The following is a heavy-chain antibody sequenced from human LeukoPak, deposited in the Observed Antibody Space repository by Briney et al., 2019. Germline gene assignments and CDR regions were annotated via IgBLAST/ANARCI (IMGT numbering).Heavy chain of an antibody. CDR3: ARDDSSGYSFLGY. V-gene: IGHV1-69*13. CDR1: GYTFTSYY. D-gene: IGHD3-22*01. J-gene: IGHJ4*02. Sequence: SVKVSCKASGYTFTSYYIHWVRQAPGQGLEWMGGIIPIFGTANYAQKFQGRVTITADESTSTAYMELSSLRSEDTAVYYCARDDSSGYSFLGYWGQGTLVTVSS. CDR2: IIPIFGTA.